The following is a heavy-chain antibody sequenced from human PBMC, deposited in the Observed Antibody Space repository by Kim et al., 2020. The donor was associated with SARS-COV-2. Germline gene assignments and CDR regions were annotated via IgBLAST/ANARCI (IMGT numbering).Heavy chain of an antibody. V-gene: IGHV4-59*01. CDR3: VRGGSGWYGAGAFDI. J-gene: IGHJ3*02. CDR2: IYYSGST. CDR1: GGSISSYY. D-gene: IGHD6-19*01. Sequence: SETLSLTCTVSGGSISSYYWSWIRQPPGKGLEWIGYIYYSGSTNYNPSLKSRVTISVDTSKNQFSLKLSSVTAADTAVYYCVRGGSGWYGAGAFDIWGQGTMVTVSS.